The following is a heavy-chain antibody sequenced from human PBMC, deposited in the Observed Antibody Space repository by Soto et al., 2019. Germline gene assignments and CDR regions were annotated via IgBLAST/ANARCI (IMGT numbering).Heavy chain of an antibody. D-gene: IGHD3-16*01. V-gene: IGHV4-59*01. CDR3: SRVGGDLGELYY. CDR2: IYYSGST. J-gene: IGHJ4*02. CDR1: GGSISSYY. Sequence: SETLSLTCTVSGGSISSYYWSWIRQPPGKGLEWIGYIYYSGSTNYNPSLKSRVTISVDTSKNQFSLKLSSVTAADTAVYYCSRVGGDLGELYYWGQGTLVTVSS.